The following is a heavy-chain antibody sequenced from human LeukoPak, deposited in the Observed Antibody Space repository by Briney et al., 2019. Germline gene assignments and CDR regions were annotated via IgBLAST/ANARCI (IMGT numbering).Heavy chain of an antibody. CDR3: ARDLTAVTGYYGMDV. Sequence: GGSLRLSCAASGFTFSTYWMHWVRQAPGKGLVWVSRINSDWSSTSYADSVKGRFTISRDNAKNTLYLQMNSLRDEDTAVYYCARDLTAVTGYYGMDVWGQGTTVTVSS. V-gene: IGHV3-74*01. CDR1: GFTFSTYW. D-gene: IGHD4-17*01. J-gene: IGHJ6*02. CDR2: INSDWSST.